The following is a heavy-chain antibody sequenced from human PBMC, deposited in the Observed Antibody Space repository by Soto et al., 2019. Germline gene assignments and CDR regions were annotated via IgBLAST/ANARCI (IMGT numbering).Heavy chain of an antibody. CDR1: GFTFSDYY. CDR3: ARAALGHREKCWFDP. CDR2: ISSSSSYT. D-gene: IGHD3-16*01. Sequence: GGSLRLSCAASGFTFSDYYMSWIRQAPGKGLEWVSYISSSSSYTNYADSVKGRFTISRDNAKNSLYLQMNSLRAEDTAVYYCARAALGHREKCWFDPWGQGTLVTVSS. V-gene: IGHV3-11*06. J-gene: IGHJ5*02.